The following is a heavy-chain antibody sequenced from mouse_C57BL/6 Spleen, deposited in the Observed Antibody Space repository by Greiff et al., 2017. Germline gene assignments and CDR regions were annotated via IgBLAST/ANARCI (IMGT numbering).Heavy chain of an antibody. Sequence: VKLVESGPGLVAPSQSLSITCTVSGFSLTSYAISWVRQPPGKGLEWLGVIWTGGGTNYNSALKSRLSISKDNSKSQVFLKMNSLQTDDTARYYCASLLYYDYDEGFAYWGQGTLVTVSA. J-gene: IGHJ3*01. CDR2: IWTGGGT. CDR3: ASLLYYDYDEGFAY. V-gene: IGHV2-9-1*01. CDR1: GFSLTSYA. D-gene: IGHD2-4*01.